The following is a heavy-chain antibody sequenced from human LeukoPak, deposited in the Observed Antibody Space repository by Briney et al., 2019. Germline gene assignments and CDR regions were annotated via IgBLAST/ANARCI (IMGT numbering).Heavy chain of an antibody. D-gene: IGHD3-10*01. Sequence: ASVKVSCKASGYTFTSYGISWVRQAPGQGLEWMGWISAYNGNTNYAQKLQGRVTMTTDTSTSTAYMELRSLRSDDTAVYYCARGKGRITMVRGVIITNDYWGQGTLVIVSS. CDR3: ARGKGRITMVRGVIITNDY. J-gene: IGHJ4*02. CDR2: ISAYNGNT. V-gene: IGHV1-18*01. CDR1: GYTFTSYG.